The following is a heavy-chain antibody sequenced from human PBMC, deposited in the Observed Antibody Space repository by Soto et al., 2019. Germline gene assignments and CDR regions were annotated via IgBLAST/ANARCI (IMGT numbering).Heavy chain of an antibody. V-gene: IGHV3-15*07. Sequence: PGGSLRLSCAASGFTFNNAWINWVRQAPGKGLEWVGRIKSKTDGGTPDYAAPVKGRFAISRDDSKNMVYLQWSSLKASDTAMYYCARQDYSLIDVASGGWFDPWGQGTLVTVSS. CDR2: IKSKTDGGTP. D-gene: IGHD4-4*01. J-gene: IGHJ5*02. CDR3: ARQDYSLIDVASGGWFDP. CDR1: GFTFNNAW.